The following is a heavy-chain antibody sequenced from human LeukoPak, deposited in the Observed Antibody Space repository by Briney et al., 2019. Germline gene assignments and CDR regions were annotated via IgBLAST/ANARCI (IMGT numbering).Heavy chain of an antibody. CDR1: GYTFTGYY. CDR2: IGAYNGDT. V-gene: IGHV1-18*04. Sequence: GASVKVSCRASGYTFTGYYMHWVRQAPGQGLEWMGWIGAYNGDTNYAQKFQGRVTMTTDTSTSTAYMDLRSLRSDDTAVYYCTRDHCRGDNCPSFDYWGQGTLVTVSS. CDR3: TRDHCRGDNCPSFDY. J-gene: IGHJ4*02. D-gene: IGHD2-15*01.